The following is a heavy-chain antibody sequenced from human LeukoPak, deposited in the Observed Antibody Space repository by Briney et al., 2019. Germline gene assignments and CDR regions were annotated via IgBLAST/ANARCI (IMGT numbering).Heavy chain of an antibody. CDR2: IKQDGSEK. D-gene: IGHD5-18*01. Sequence: GGSLRLSCAASGFTFSSYWMSWVRQAPGKGLEWVANIKQDGSEKYYVDSVKGRFTISRDNAKNSLYLQMNSLRAEDTAVYYCARASGVQLWLRAFDIWGQGTMVTVSS. CDR1: GFTFSSYW. V-gene: IGHV3-7*01. J-gene: IGHJ3*02. CDR3: ARASGVQLWLRAFDI.